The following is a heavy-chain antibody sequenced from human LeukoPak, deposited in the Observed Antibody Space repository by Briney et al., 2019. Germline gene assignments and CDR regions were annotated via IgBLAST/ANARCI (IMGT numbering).Heavy chain of an antibody. V-gene: IGHV3-66*01. CDR2: IYSGGST. CDR3: ARDDGYYYDSSGPLVGDY. CDR1: GFTVSINY. Sequence: GGSLRLSCAASGFTVSINYMSWVRQAPGKGLEWVSVIYSGGSTYYADSVKGRFTISRDNSKNTLYLQMNSLRAEDTAVYYCARDDGYYYDSSGPLVGDYWGQGTLVTVSS. D-gene: IGHD3-22*01. J-gene: IGHJ4*02.